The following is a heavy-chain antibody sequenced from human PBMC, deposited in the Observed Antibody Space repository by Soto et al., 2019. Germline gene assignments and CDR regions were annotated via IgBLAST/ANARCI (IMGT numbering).Heavy chain of an antibody. CDR2: IYFRGNT. Sequence: PSETLSLTCSVSGDSINSDNYYWGWIRQPPGKGLEWIGSIYFRGNTYYNPSLQTRVTISLDKSKSQFSLKLNSATAADSAVYFCARLEGLATISYYFDFWGQGALVTVSS. CDR3: ARLEGLATISYYFDF. V-gene: IGHV4-39*01. J-gene: IGHJ4*02. D-gene: IGHD3-9*01. CDR1: GDSINSDNYY.